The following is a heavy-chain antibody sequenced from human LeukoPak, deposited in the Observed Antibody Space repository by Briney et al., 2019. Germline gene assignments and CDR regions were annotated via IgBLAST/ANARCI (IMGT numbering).Heavy chain of an antibody. CDR2: LDASGDNI. CDR3: ARGSHRGAWLIDY. D-gene: IGHD5-12*01. J-gene: IGHJ4*02. Sequence: GGSLRLSCVTSGFTFSDYSMNWVRQAPGTGPQWISSLDASGDNIDYADSVRGRFTISRDNAKNSLYLHMNSLGDDDTAVYYCARGSHRGAWLIDYWGQGTLVTVSS. CDR1: GFTFSDYS. V-gene: IGHV3-48*02.